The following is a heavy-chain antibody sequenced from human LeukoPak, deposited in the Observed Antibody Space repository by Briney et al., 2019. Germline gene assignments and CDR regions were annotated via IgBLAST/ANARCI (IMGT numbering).Heavy chain of an antibody. V-gene: IGHV4-30-4*08. CDR3: ATTARHCFDY. CDR2: IFYSGNT. Sequence: PSQTLSLTCTVSGGSINTSDYYWSWIRQPPGKGLEWIGYIFYSGNTYYNPSLKSRLIISIDTSKNQFSLRLSSVTAADTAVYYCATTARHCFDYWGQGTLVTVSS. CDR1: GGSINTSDYY. D-gene: IGHD6-6*01. J-gene: IGHJ4*02.